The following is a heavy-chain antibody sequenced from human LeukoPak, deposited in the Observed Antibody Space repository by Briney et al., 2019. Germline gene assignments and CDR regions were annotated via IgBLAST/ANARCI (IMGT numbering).Heavy chain of an antibody. V-gene: IGHV3-30*03. CDR1: GFIFSLYG. CDR3: ATASRSGPKAY. Sequence: PGGSLRLSCAASGFIFSLYGMHWVRQAPGKGLEWVAVISYDGSNKYYADSVKGRFTISRDNAQNSLYLQMSSLRAEDTAVYYCATASRSGPKAYWGQGTLVTVSS. D-gene: IGHD6-19*01. CDR2: ISYDGSNK. J-gene: IGHJ4*02.